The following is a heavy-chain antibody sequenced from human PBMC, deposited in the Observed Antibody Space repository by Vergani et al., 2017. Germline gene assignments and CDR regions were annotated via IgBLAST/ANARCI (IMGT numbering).Heavy chain of an antibody. D-gene: IGHD3-9*01. CDR1: GFTFSSYA. V-gene: IGHV3-64D*06. CDR2: ISSNGGST. J-gene: IGHJ4*02. CDR3: VKHYNYDILTGYSDY. Sequence: EVQLVESGGGLVQPGGSLRLSCSASGFTFSSYAMHWVRQAPGKGLEYVSAISSNGGSTYYEDSVKGRFTISRDNSKNTLYLQMSSLRAEDTAVYYCVKHYNYDILTGYSDYWGQGTLVTVSS.